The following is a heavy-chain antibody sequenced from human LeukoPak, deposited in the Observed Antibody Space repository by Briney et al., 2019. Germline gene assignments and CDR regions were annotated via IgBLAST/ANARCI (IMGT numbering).Heavy chain of an antibody. CDR1: GGSFSGYY. CDR2: INHSGST. V-gene: IGHV4-34*01. D-gene: IGHD4-17*01. CDR3: ARGRGTVTRFYFDY. J-gene: IGHJ4*02. Sequence: SETLSLTCAVYGGSFSGYYWSSIRQPPGKGLEWIGEINHSGSTNYNPSLKSRVTISVDTSKNQFSLKLSSVTAADTAVYYCARGRGTVTRFYFDYWGQGTLVTVSS.